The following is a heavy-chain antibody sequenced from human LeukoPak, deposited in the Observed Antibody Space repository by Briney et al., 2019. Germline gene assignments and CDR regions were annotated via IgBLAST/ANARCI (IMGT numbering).Heavy chain of an antibody. J-gene: IGHJ6*03. Sequence: GASVKVSCKASGYTFTSYGISWVRQAPGQGLEWMGWISAYNGNTNYAQKLQGRVTMTTDTSTSTAYMELRSLRSDDTAVYYCARVPGYYDSSGYSSYYYYMDVWGKGTTVTVSS. CDR1: GYTFTSYG. CDR2: ISAYNGNT. D-gene: IGHD3-22*01. V-gene: IGHV1-18*01. CDR3: ARVPGYYDSSGYSSYYYYMDV.